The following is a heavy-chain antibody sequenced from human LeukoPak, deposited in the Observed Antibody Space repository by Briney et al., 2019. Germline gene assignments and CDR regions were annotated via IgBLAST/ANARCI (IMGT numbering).Heavy chain of an antibody. CDR2: ISNSGSAL. D-gene: IGHD5-24*01. Sequence: GGSLRLSCAASGFAFSDHYMSWIRRAPGKGLEGVSFISNSGSALYYTESVKGRFTISRDNARQSLYLQMDSLRAEDTAVYYCVRAPDGSSKVDFWGQGTLVTVSS. CDR3: VRAPDGSSKVDF. CDR1: GFAFSDHY. J-gene: IGHJ4*02. V-gene: IGHV3-11*04.